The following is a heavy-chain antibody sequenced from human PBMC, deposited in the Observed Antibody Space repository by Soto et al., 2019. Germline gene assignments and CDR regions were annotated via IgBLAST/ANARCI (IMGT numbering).Heavy chain of an antibody. CDR1: DGTISGYY. J-gene: IGHJ4*02. D-gene: IGHD4-4*01. CDR3: ARHRRTTVAKFYFES. V-gene: IGHV4-59*08. Sequence: QVQLQESGPGLGKPSETLSLTCTVSDGTISGYYWSWIRQAPGKGLEWIAYIYNSGTTNYNPSLKIRVNLSEHTPKNQISLKLRSVNAADTAVYYCARHRRTTVAKFYFESWGQGALVTVSS. CDR2: IYNSGTT.